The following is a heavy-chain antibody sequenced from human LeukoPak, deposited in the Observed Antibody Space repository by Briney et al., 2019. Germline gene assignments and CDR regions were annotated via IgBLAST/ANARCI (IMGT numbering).Heavy chain of an antibody. D-gene: IGHD2-21*02. CDR1: GFTFNRCW. V-gene: IGHV3-7*01. Sequence: GGSLRLSCVVSGFTFNRCWMNWVRQAPGKGLEWVAHINPDGRDTYYVDSEKGRFTISRDNAQNSMYLQMNSLRVEDTAVYYCTSWGDTTAEYFQRWGQGTLVTVSS. CDR3: TSWGDTTAEYFQR. CDR2: INPDGRDT. J-gene: IGHJ1*01.